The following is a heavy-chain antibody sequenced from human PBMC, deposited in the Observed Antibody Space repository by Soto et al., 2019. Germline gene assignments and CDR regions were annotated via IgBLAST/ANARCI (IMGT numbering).Heavy chain of an antibody. CDR3: AKDYVVMFGGPIGS. CDR1: GFKFSTYA. CDR2: IRGSGGGT. J-gene: IGHJ5*02. D-gene: IGHD3-16*01. Sequence: EVQLLESGGGSVQPGGSLRLSCSASGFKFSTYAMSWVRQAPGKGLEWVSTIRGSGGGTSYADSVKGRFTISRDNAKNTLWLRMSSLGVEDTALYYCAKDYVVMFGGPIGSWGQGTLVSVSS. V-gene: IGHV3-23*01.